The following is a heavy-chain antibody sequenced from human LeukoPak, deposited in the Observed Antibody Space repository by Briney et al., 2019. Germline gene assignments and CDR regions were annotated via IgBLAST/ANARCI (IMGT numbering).Heavy chain of an antibody. CDR1: GYTFTSYG. CDR3: ARTSLDYYYYYRDV. Sequence: ASVKVSCKASGYTFTSYGISCVRQAPGQGREWMGWISAYNGNTNYAQKVQGRVTMTTETSTSTAYMELRSLRYDDTAVYYCARTSLDYYYYYRDVWGKGTTVTVSS. V-gene: IGHV1-18*01. CDR2: ISAYNGNT. J-gene: IGHJ6*03.